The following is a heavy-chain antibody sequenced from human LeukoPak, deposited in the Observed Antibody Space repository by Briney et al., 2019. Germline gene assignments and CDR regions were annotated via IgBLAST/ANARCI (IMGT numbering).Heavy chain of an antibody. D-gene: IGHD1-26*01. Sequence: KPSETLSLTCAVYGGSFSGYYWSWIRQPPGKGLEWIGEINHSGSTNYNPSLKSRVTISVDTSKNQFSLKLSSVTAADTAVYYCARHRWDRAPGAYWGQGTLVTVSS. J-gene: IGHJ4*02. V-gene: IGHV4-34*01. CDR2: INHSGST. CDR3: ARHRWDRAPGAY. CDR1: GGSFSGYY.